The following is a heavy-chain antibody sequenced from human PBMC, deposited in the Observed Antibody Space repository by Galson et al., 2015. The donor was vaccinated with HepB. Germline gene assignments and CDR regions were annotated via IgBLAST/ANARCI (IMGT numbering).Heavy chain of an antibody. CDR1: GFTFTTYA. Sequence: SVKVSCKASGFTFTTYAVHWVRQAPGQRLEWMGWINAGTGNTKYSQRFQGRVTITRDTSASTAYMDLSSLRSEDTAVYYCARGGSTWYTRLWDYWGQGTLVTVSS. V-gene: IGHV1-3*01. CDR2: INAGTGNT. J-gene: IGHJ4*02. CDR3: ARGGSTWYTRLWDY. D-gene: IGHD6-13*01.